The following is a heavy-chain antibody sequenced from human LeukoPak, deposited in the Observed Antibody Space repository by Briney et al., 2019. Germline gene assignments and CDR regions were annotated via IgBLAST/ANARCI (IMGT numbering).Heavy chain of an antibody. Sequence: GGSLRLSCAASGITVSGNYISWVRQAPGRGLEWVSLISGDGTTYYADPVKGRFTIPRDNSKNTVYLQMNSLRAEDTAVYYCARDVPPYSTSPWGLDVWGQGTTVTVSS. J-gene: IGHJ6*02. V-gene: IGHV3-66*01. CDR3: ARDVPPYSTSPWGLDV. CDR1: GITVSGNY. CDR2: ISGDGTT. D-gene: IGHD2-2*01.